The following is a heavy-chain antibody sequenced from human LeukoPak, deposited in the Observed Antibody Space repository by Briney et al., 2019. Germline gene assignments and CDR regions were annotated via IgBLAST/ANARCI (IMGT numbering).Heavy chain of an antibody. CDR2: IKQDGSEK. Sequence: PGGSLRLSCAASGFTFSSYWMSWVRQAPGKGLEWVANIKQDGSEKYYVDSVKGRFTISRDNAKNSLYLQMNSLRAEDTAVYYCASSRSLSPGSYYYGMDVWGQGTTVTVSS. CDR1: GFTFSSYW. CDR3: ASSRSLSPGSYYYGMDV. J-gene: IGHJ6*02. V-gene: IGHV3-7*03.